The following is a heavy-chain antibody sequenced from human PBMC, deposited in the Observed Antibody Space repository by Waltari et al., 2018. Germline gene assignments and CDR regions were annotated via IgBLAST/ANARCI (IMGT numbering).Heavy chain of an antibody. CDR1: GYSISSGYY. V-gene: IGHV4-38-2*01. D-gene: IGHD4-17*01. J-gene: IGHJ1*01. CDR2: IDHSWLN. Sequence: QVQLQESGPGLVKPSETLSLTCAVSGYSISSGYYWGWIRQPPGQGLEGMGSIDHSWLNDYNTALKSRVTISVDTSKNQFSLKLSSVTAADTAVYYCARARLRSSMSEYFQHWGQGTLVTVSS. CDR3: ARARLRSSMSEYFQH.